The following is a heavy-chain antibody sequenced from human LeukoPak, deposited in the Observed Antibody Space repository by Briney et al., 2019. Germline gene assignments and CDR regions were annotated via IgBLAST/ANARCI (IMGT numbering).Heavy chain of an antibody. J-gene: IGHJ4*02. CDR1: GGSFSGYY. CDR3: ARVRGYSYGPFDY. V-gene: IGHV4-34*01. CDR2: INHSGST. Sequence: PSETLSLTCAVYGGSFSGYYWSWIRQPPGKGLEWIGEINHSGSTNYNPSLKSRVTISVDTSKNQFSLKLSSVTAADTAVYYCARVRGYSYGPFDYWGQGTLVTVSS. D-gene: IGHD5-18*01.